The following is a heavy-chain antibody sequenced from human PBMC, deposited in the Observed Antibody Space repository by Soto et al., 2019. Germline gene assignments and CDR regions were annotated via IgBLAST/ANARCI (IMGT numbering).Heavy chain of an antibody. CDR3: ARWCLLPPGYYYYGMDV. J-gene: IGHJ6*02. V-gene: IGHV1-69*13. Sequence: ASVKVSCKASGGTFSSYAISWVRQAPGQGLEWMGGIIPIFGTANYAQKFQGRVTITADESTSTAYMELSSLRSEGSAVYYCARWCLLPPGYYYYGMDVWGQGTTVTV. D-gene: IGHD2-21*02. CDR1: GGTFSSYA. CDR2: IIPIFGTA.